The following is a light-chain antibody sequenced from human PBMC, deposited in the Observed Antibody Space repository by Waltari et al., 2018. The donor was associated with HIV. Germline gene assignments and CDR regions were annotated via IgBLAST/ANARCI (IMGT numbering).Light chain of an antibody. V-gene: IGLV7-43*01. Sequence: TVVTQEPSLTVSPGGTVTLTCASSTGAVTSGDYPNWFQQKPGKAPNALIYKNTNKHSWTPARFSASLLGAKAALTRSGVQPEDDAEYYCRRYSGGDWVFGGGTKLTVL. J-gene: IGLJ3*02. CDR1: TGAVTSGDY. CDR2: KNT. CDR3: RRYSGGDWV.